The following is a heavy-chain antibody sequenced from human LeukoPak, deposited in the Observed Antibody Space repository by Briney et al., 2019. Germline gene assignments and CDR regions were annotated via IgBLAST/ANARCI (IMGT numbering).Heavy chain of an antibody. V-gene: IGHV1-8*01. D-gene: IGHD2-15*01. Sequence: ASVKVSCKASGYTFTSYDINWVRQATGQGLEWMGWMNPNSGNTGYAQKFQGRVTMTRNTSISTAYMELSSLRSEDTAIYYCAKRCGDYVYYGMDVWGQGTTVTVSS. CDR2: MNPNSGNT. CDR1: GYTFTSYD. J-gene: IGHJ6*02. CDR3: AKRCGDYVYYGMDV.